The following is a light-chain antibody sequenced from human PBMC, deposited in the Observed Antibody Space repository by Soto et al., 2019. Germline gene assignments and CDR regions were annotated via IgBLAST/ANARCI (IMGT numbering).Light chain of an antibody. CDR3: RQYGSSIT. J-gene: IGKJ5*01. CDR1: QSITTNY. Sequence: ESVLTQSPGTLSLSPGERATLSCRAGQSITTNYLAWYQQRFGQAPRLLIYGASSRATGIPDRFSASGSGTDFTLTISRLEPEDFAVYYCRQYGSSITFGQGTRLEIK. V-gene: IGKV3-20*01. CDR2: GAS.